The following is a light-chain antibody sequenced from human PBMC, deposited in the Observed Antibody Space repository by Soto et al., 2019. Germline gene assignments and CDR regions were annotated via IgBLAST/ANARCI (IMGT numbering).Light chain of an antibody. CDR2: EVS. CDR3: SSYAGRNKFV. V-gene: IGLV2-8*01. J-gene: IGLJ1*01. CDR1: SSDVGNYKY. Sequence: LTQPPSASGSPGQSVTITCTGTSSDVGNYKYVSWYQQHPGKAPKLMIYEVSKRPSGVPDRFLGSKSGNTASLTVSGLQADDEADYYCSSYAGRNKFVFGTGTKLTVL.